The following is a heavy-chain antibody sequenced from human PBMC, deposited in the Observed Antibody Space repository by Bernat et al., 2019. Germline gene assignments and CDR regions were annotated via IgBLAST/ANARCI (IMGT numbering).Heavy chain of an antibody. J-gene: IGHJ4*02. CDR2: IWYDGSNK. Sequence: QVQLVESGGGVVQPGRSLRLSFAASGFTFSSYGMHWVRQAPGKGLEWVAIIWYDGSNKYYADSVKGRFTISRDNFKTTLDLQMNNLRVEDTAVYYCARARGGSSGYPIDYWGQGTLVTVSS. CDR3: ARARGGSSGYPIDY. CDR1: GFTFSSYG. V-gene: IGHV3-33*01. D-gene: IGHD3-22*01.